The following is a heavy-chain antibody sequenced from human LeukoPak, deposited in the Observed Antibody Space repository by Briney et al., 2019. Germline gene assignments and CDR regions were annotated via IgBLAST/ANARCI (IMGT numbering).Heavy chain of an antibody. V-gene: IGHV3-74*01. CDR1: GFTFSSYA. D-gene: IGHD1-1*01. CDR2: INSDGNTT. Sequence: PGGSLRLSCAASGFTFSSYAMSWVRQAPGKGLMWVSHINSDGNTTTYADSVKGRFTISRDNAKNTLYLQMNTLRAEDTAVYYCARGKYTYWDGNLNWFDPWGQGTLVTVSS. J-gene: IGHJ5*02. CDR3: ARGKYTYWDGNLNWFDP.